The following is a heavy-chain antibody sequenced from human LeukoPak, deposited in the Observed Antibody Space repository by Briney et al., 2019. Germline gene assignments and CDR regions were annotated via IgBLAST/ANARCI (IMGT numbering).Heavy chain of an antibody. V-gene: IGHV3-23*01. J-gene: IGHJ4*02. Sequence: PGGSLRLSCAGSGFTFSSYAMSWVRQAPGKGLEWVSAISGSGGSTYYADSVKGRFTISRDNSKNTLYLQMNSLRAEDTAVYYCAKGIVVVPAATEDYFDYWGQGTLVTVSS. CDR3: AKGIVVVPAATEDYFDY. CDR1: GFTFSSYA. D-gene: IGHD2-2*01. CDR2: ISGSGGST.